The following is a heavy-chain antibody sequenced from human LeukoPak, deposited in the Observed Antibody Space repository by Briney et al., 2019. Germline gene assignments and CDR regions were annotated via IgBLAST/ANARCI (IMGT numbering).Heavy chain of an antibody. D-gene: IGHD4-17*01. CDR2: IRYDGSNK. V-gene: IGHV3-30*02. Sequence: GGSLRLSYAASGFTFSSYGMSWVRQAPGKGLEWVAFIRYDGSNKYYADSVKGRFTISRDNSKNTLYLQMNSLRAEDTAVYYCAKGTLNDYGDLYYFDYWGQGTLVTVSS. CDR1: GFTFSSYG. CDR3: AKGTLNDYGDLYYFDY. J-gene: IGHJ4*02.